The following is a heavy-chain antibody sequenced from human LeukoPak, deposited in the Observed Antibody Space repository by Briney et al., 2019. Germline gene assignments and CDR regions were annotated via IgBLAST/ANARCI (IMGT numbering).Heavy chain of an antibody. CDR2: IYYSGST. V-gene: IGHV4-59*01. CDR3: AGGWGVTQVPFDY. D-gene: IGHD4-23*01. Sequence: PSETLSLTCTVSGGSISGYYWSWIRQPPGKGLEWIGYIYYSGSTNYNPSLKSRVTISVDTSKNQFSLKLSSVTAADTAVYYCAGGWGVTQVPFDYWGQGTLVTVSS. J-gene: IGHJ4*02. CDR1: GGSISGYY.